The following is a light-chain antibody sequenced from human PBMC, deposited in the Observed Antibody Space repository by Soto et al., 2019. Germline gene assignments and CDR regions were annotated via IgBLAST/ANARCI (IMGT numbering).Light chain of an antibody. Sequence: HLTLTNTTLSASVGDRVSITCRASQSISSWLAWYQQKPGKAPKLLIYKASSLESGVPSRFSGSGSGTEFTLTISSLQPDDFATYYCQQYNSYPWTFGQGAKV. CDR1: QSISSW. V-gene: IGKV1-5*03. CDR3: QQYNSYPWT. J-gene: IGKJ1*01. CDR2: KAS.